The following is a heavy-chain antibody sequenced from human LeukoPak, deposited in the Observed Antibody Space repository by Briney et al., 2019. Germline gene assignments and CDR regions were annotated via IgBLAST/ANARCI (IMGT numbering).Heavy chain of an antibody. V-gene: IGHV4-4*07. CDR3: ARKDGDY. CDR2: IYRSGST. CDR1: VASISAFH. J-gene: IGHJ4*02. Sequence: SETLSLTCTVSVASISAFHWTWFRQPAGKTLAGIGLIYRSGSTLLHPSLTTRVAMSLDLTKNQLSLRLTSLTAADTAMYYCARKDGDYWGQGTLVTVSS.